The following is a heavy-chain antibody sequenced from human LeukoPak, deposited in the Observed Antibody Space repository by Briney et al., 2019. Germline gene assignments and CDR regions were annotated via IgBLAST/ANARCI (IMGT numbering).Heavy chain of an antibody. CDR2: IYYSGST. CDR3: ASGEPSYGMDV. V-gene: IGHV4-59*01. CDR1: GGSISSYY. J-gene: IGHJ6*02. D-gene: IGHD1-14*01. Sequence: SETLSLTCTVSGGSISSYYWSWIRQPPGKGLEWIGYIYYSGSTNYNPSLKSRVTISVDTSKNQFSLKLSSVTAADTAVYYCASGEPSYGMDVWGQGTTVTVSS.